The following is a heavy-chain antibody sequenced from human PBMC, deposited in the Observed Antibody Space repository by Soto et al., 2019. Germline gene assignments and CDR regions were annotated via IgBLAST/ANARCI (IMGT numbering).Heavy chain of an antibody. J-gene: IGHJ4*02. CDR3: ARGGYYDSSGYPY. CDR2: ISYDGSNK. D-gene: IGHD3-22*01. V-gene: IGHV3-30*09. Sequence: QVQLVESGGGVVQPGRSLRLSCAASGFTFSSYAMHWVRQAPGKGLEWVAVISYDGSNKYYADSVKGRFAISRDNSKNTLYLQVNSLGAEDTAVYYCARGGYYDSSGYPYWGQGTLVTVSS. CDR1: GFTFSSYA.